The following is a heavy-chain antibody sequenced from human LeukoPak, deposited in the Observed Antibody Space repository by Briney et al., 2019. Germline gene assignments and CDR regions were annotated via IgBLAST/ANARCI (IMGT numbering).Heavy chain of an antibody. J-gene: IGHJ5*02. D-gene: IGHD6-19*01. V-gene: IGHV3-11*04. CDR2: IDISGTTI. CDR1: GFTFSDYY. Sequence: GGSLRLSCAASGFTFSDYYMSWIRQAPGKGLEWVSYIDISGTTIYYTHSVKGRFTISRDNAKNTLYLQMNGLRAEDTAVYYRARVRSSGWTDWFDPWGQGTLVTVSS. CDR3: ARVRSSGWTDWFDP.